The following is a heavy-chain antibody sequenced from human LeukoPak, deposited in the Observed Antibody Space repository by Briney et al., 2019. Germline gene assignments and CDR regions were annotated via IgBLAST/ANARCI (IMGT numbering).Heavy chain of an antibody. V-gene: IGHV4-61*02. CDR3: AREQDSSGYYYPAFDY. J-gene: IGHJ4*02. CDR1: GGSISSSSYY. D-gene: IGHD3-22*01. Sequence: SETLSLTCTVSGGSISSSSYYWSWIRQPAGKGLEWIGRIYTSGSTNYNPSLKSRVTMSVDTSKNQFSLKLSSVTAADTAVYYCAREQDSSGYYYPAFDYWGQGTLVTVSS. CDR2: IYTSGST.